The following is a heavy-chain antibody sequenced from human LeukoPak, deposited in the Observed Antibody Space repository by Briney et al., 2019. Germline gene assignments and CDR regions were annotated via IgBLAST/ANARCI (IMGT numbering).Heavy chain of an antibody. CDR2: ISGSGGST. V-gene: IGHV3-23*01. D-gene: IGHD6-13*01. Sequence: GGSLRLSCAASGFTFSSYAMSWVRQAPGKGLEWVSAISGSGGSTYYADSVKGRFTISRDNSKNTLYLQMNSLRAEDTAVYYCARDLVPLEDSSWLDYWGQGTLVTVSS. J-gene: IGHJ4*02. CDR1: GFTFSSYA. CDR3: ARDLVPLEDSSWLDY.